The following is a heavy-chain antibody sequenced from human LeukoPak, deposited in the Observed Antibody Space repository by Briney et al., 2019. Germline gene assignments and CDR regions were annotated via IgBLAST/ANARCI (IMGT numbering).Heavy chain of an antibody. J-gene: IGHJ4*02. V-gene: IGHV1-69*05. CDR2: IIPIFGTA. D-gene: IGHD3-10*01. Sequence: SVKVSCQVSGDNLSNFAVSWVRQAPGQGLEWMGGIIPIFGTANYAQKFQGRVTITTDESTSTAYMELSSLRSEDTAVYYCARAYSYYYGSGSYSYYFDYWGQGTLVTVSS. CDR3: ARAYSYYYGSGSYSYYFDY. CDR1: GDNLSNFA.